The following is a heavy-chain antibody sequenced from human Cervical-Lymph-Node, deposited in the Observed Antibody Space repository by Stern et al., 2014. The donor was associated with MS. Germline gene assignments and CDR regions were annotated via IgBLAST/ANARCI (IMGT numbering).Heavy chain of an antibody. CDR1: GRTSSTIQ. V-gene: IGHV1-69*01. CDR3: VTDQGGIAGS. CDR2: ITPLFHTA. Sequence: QVQLVEYGAEEKQHGTSMKVFYKTSGRTSSTIQISRVLHASELGLACLGEITPLFHTAHYVRKGQGRVTISADESTDTVNVELSSLRSEDTAVYYCVTDQGGIAGSWGQGTLVTVSS. D-gene: IGHD6-13*01. J-gene: IGHJ4*02.